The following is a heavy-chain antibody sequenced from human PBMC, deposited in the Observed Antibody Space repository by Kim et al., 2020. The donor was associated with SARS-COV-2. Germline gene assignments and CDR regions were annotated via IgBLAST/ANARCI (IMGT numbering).Heavy chain of an antibody. CDR2: ISYDGSNK. CDR1: GFTFSSYA. D-gene: IGHD3-22*01. J-gene: IGHJ3*02. V-gene: IGHV3-30*04. CDR3: ATPYDSSPDGAFAI. Sequence: SLRLSCAAYGFTFSSYAMHWVRQAPGKGLEWVAVISYDGSNKYYADSVKGRFTISRDNSKNTLYLQMNSLRAEDTAVYYCATPYDSSPDGAFAIWGQG.